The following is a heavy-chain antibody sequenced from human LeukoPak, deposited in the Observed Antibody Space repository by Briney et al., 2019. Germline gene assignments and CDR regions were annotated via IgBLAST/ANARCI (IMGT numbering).Heavy chain of an antibody. D-gene: IGHD5-24*01. Sequence: ASVKVSCKTSGYTFTAYGITWVRQAPGQGLEWMGWITTYNGNTNYAQNFQGRVTMTTDTSTSTAYMELRSLRSDDTAMYYCARASFWRGLQLDALDIWGQGTMVTVSS. CDR3: ARASFWRGLQLDALDI. CDR2: ITTYNGNT. CDR1: GYTFTAYG. V-gene: IGHV1-18*01. J-gene: IGHJ3*02.